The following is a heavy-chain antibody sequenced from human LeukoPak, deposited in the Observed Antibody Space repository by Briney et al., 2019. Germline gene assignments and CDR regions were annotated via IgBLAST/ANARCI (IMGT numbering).Heavy chain of an antibody. Sequence: PSETLSLTCTVSGGSISISSYYWAWIRQHPGKGVVWIGYIHHRGSTYYNPSLKSRVTISVDTSKNQFSLKVRSVTAADTAVYYCAREMVSYNYDIWGQGTMVTVSS. CDR3: AREMVSYNYDI. V-gene: IGHV4-31*03. CDR2: IHHRGST. CDR1: GGSISISSYY. J-gene: IGHJ3*02. D-gene: IGHD1-20*01.